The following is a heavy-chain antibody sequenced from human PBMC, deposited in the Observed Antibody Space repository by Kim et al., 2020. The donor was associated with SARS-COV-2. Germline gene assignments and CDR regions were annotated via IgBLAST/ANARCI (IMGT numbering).Heavy chain of an antibody. CDR2: ISSSSSYT. D-gene: IGHD3-10*01. J-gene: IGHJ5*02. CDR1: VFTFSDYY. Sequence: LSLTCAASVFTFSDYYMSCIRQAPGKGLEWVSYISSSSSYTNYADSVKGRFTISRDNAKNSLYLQMNSLRAEDTAVYYCARGGVTGRRKSALFFIGVPDPEFSEGGWFDPWGQGTLVTVSA. V-gene: IGHV3-11*06. CDR3: ARGGVTGRRKSALFFIGVPDPEFSEGGWFDP.